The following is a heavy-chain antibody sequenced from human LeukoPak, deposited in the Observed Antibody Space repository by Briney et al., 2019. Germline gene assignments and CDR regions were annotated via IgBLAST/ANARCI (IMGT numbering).Heavy chain of an antibody. CDR3: AKDRKPGIAVAGRFDY. CDR1: GFTFSSYA. J-gene: IGHJ4*02. Sequence: GGSLRLSCAASGFTFSSYAMSWVRQAPGKGLEWASAISGSGGSTYYADSVKGRFTISRDNSKNTLYLQMNSLRAEDTAVYYCAKDRKPGIAVAGRFDYWGQGTLVTVSS. V-gene: IGHV3-23*01. CDR2: ISGSGGST. D-gene: IGHD6-19*01.